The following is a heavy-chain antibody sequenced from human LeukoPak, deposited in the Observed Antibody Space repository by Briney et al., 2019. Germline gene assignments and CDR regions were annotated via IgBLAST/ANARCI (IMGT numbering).Heavy chain of an antibody. CDR3: ARDTYQPGRIDS. Sequence: GGSLRLSCAASEFTFSLYAMNWVRQAPGKGLEWVSYINDVSADIHYADSVKGRFTVSRDNARNTLYLQMNSLRAEDTAVYYCARDTYQPGRIDSWGQGTLVIVSS. CDR2: INDVSADI. V-gene: IGHV3-21*05. CDR1: EFTFSLYA. J-gene: IGHJ4*02. D-gene: IGHD2-2*01.